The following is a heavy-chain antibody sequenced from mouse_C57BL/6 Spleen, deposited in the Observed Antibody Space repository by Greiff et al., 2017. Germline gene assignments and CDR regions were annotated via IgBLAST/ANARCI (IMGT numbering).Heavy chain of an antibody. Sequence: EVQVVESGGGLVKPGGSLKLSCAASGFTFSDYGMHWVRQAPEKGLEWVAYISSGSSTMYYADTVKGRFTISRDNAKNTLFLQMTILRSEDTAIFYCARVSTTVVPYYFDDWGQGTTLTVSS. V-gene: IGHV5-17*01. CDR2: ISSGSSTM. CDR3: ARVSTTVVPYYFDD. CDR1: GFTFSDYG. J-gene: IGHJ2*01. D-gene: IGHD1-1*01.